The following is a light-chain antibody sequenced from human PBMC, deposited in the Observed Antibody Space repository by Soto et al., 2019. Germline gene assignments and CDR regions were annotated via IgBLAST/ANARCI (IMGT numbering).Light chain of an antibody. CDR1: STDIGDYNW. CDR2: EVT. CDR3: CSFAGSLYV. V-gene: IGLV2-14*03. J-gene: IGLJ1*01. Sequence: QSVLTQPASVSGSPGQSITISCTGTSTDIGDYNWVSWYQQHPGRAPKLIIYEVTNRPSGVSDRFSGSKSGNTASLTISGLQAEDEADYYCCSFAGSLYVFGTGTKVTVL.